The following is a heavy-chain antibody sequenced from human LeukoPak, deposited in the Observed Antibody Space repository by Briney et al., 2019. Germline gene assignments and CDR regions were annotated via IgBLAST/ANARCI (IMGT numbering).Heavy chain of an antibody. D-gene: IGHD2-15*01. CDR2: VHYSGDT. Sequence: PSETLSLTCTVSGDSVSGVYWSWIRQPPGKGLEWIGYVHYSGDTNYNPSLKSRVTMSLDTSKNQVSLRLSSVTAADTAVYYCARHPFATPFDYWGRGTLLTVSS. CDR1: GDSVSGVY. V-gene: IGHV4-59*08. J-gene: IGHJ4*02. CDR3: ARHPFATPFDY.